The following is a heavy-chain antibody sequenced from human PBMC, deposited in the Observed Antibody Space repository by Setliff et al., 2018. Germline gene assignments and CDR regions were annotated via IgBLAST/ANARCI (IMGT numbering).Heavy chain of an antibody. J-gene: IGHJ5*02. CDR1: GGSISSSSYY. CDR2: IYYSGST. Sequence: SETLSLTCTVSGGSISSSSYYWGWIRQPPGKGLEWIGSIYYSGSTYYNPSLKSRVTISVDTSKNQFSLKLSSVTAADTAVYYCARGDFDIVVVVAADHNWFDPWGQGTLVTVS. D-gene: IGHD2-15*01. CDR3: ARGDFDIVVVVAADHNWFDP. V-gene: IGHV4-39*07.